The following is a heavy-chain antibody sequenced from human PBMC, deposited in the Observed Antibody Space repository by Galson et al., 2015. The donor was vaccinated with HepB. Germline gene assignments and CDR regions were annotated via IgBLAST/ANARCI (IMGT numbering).Heavy chain of an antibody. CDR2: IYYSGST. Sequence: SETLSLTCTVSGGSITSSYYYWGWIRQPPGKGLEWIATIYYSGSTFYNPSLTSRVTISLDTSKNQFSLRLTSVTAADTAVYYCARLGYSTSSSFDYWGQGTLVTVSS. CDR3: ARLGYSTSSSFDY. J-gene: IGHJ4*02. D-gene: IGHD6-6*01. V-gene: IGHV4-39*01. CDR1: GGSITSSYYY.